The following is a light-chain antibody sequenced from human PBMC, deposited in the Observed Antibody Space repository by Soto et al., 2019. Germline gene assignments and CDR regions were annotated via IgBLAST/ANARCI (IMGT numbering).Light chain of an antibody. CDR1: NSDVGGYNY. J-gene: IGLJ1*01. CDR3: SSYAGSSNV. V-gene: IGLV2-8*01. Sequence: QSVLTQPPSTSGSPGQSVTISCTGTNSDVGGYNYVSWYQQHPGKAPKLMIYEVNKRPSGVPDRFSGSKSGNTASLTVSGLQAEDEADYYCSSYAGSSNVFGTGTKLTDL. CDR2: EVN.